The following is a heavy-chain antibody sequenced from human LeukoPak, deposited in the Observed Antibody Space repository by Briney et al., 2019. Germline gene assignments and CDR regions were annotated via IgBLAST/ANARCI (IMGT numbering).Heavy chain of an antibody. Sequence: GESLRLSCAASGFIFSSYAMSWVRQAPGRGLEWVSAASGTGGGTYYADSVKGRFTISRDNSKNTLYLQMNNLRTDDTAVYYCVKADSGYYHWGQGTLVTVSS. CDR2: ASGTGGGT. D-gene: IGHD3-22*01. J-gene: IGHJ5*02. V-gene: IGHV3-23*01. CDR3: VKADSGYYH. CDR1: GFIFSSYA.